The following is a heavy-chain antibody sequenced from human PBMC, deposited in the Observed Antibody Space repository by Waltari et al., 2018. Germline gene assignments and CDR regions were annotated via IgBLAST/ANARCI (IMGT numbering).Heavy chain of an antibody. D-gene: IGHD6-13*01. CDR2: IISTSSSI. CDR1: GFTFSSYS. CDR3: AREAYSSSWFFDL. Sequence: EAQLVESGGGLVQPGGSLRRSCAASGFTFSSYSMNWVRQAPGKGLEWISYIISTSSSIYYADSVRGRFTISRDNAKNSLYLQMNSLRAEDTAVYYCAREAYSSSWFFDLWGQGTVVTVSS. J-gene: IGHJ3*01. V-gene: IGHV3-48*04.